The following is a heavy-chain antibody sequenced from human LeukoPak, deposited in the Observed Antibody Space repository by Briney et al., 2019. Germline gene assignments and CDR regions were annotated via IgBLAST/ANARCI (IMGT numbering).Heavy chain of an antibody. V-gene: IGHV3-66*01. Sequence: PGGSLRLSCAASGFTVSSNYMSWVRQAPGKGLEWVSVIYSGGSTYYADSVKGRFTISRDNAKNSLYLQMNSLRAEDTAVYYCASLYVWGSYRLKKNPFDYWGQGTLVTVSS. CDR2: IYSGGST. CDR1: GFTVSSNY. D-gene: IGHD3-16*02. CDR3: ASLYVWGSYRLKKNPFDY. J-gene: IGHJ4*02.